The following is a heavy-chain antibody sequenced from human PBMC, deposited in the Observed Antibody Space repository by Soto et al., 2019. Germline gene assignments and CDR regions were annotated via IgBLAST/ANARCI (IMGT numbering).Heavy chain of an antibody. CDR1: GFTFSSYA. J-gene: IGHJ4*02. CDR3: ARDPEGATPGGY. D-gene: IGHD1-26*01. Sequence: QVQLVESGGGVVQPGRSLRLSCAASGFTFSSYAMHWVRQAPGKGLEWVAVISYDGSNKYYADSVKGRFTISRDNSKNTLYLQMNSLRAEDTAVYYCARDPEGATPGGYWGQGTLVTVSS. CDR2: ISYDGSNK. V-gene: IGHV3-30-3*01.